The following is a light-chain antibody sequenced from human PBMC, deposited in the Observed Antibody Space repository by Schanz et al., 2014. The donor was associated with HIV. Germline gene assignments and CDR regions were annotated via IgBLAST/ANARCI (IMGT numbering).Light chain of an antibody. Sequence: QSALTQPASVSGSPGQSITISCTGTSSDVGGYNYVSWYQQHLGKAPKLMIYDVSNRPSGVSNRFSGSKSGNTASLTISGLQAEDEADYYCSSYAGSSSWVFGGGTKLTVL. J-gene: IGLJ3*02. V-gene: IGLV2-14*01. CDR3: SSYAGSSSWV. CDR2: DVS. CDR1: SSDVGGYNY.